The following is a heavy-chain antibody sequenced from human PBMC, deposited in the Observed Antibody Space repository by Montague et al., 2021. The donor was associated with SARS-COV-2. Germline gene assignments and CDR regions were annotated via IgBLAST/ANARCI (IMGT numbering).Heavy chain of an antibody. V-gene: IGHV3-30-3*01. CDR1: GFTFSSYA. Sequence: SLRLSCAASGFTFSSYAMHWVRQAPGKGLEWVAVISYDGSNKYYADSVKGRFTISRDNSKNTLYLQMNSLRAEDMAVYYCARDGDIVVVNDAFDIWGQGTMVTVSS. J-gene: IGHJ3*02. CDR2: ISYDGSNK. D-gene: IGHD2-2*01. CDR3: ARDGDIVVVNDAFDI.